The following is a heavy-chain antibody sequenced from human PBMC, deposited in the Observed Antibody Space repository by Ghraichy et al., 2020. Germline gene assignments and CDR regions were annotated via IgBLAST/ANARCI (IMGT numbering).Heavy chain of an antibody. CDR3: ARDQGYSYGHTFDY. D-gene: IGHD5-18*01. V-gene: IGHV3-21*01. Sequence: GGSLRLSCAGSGFTFSTYDMNWVRQAPGKGLEWVSSISSSSYIYYADSVKGRFTISRDNAKNSLYLQMNSLRAEDTAVYYCARDQGYSYGHTFDYWGQGTLVTVSS. J-gene: IGHJ4*02. CDR2: ISSSSYI. CDR1: GFTFSTYD.